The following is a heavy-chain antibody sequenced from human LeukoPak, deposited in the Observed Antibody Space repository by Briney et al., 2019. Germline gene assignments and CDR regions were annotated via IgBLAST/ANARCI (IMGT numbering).Heavy chain of an antibody. J-gene: IGHJ6*02. CDR2: FYSGGST. D-gene: IGHD2-15*01. CDR1: GFTVSSNY. Sequence: GGSLRLSCAASGFTVSSNYMTWVRQAPGKGLEWVSVFYSGGSTYYADSVKGRFTISRDNSKNTLYLQMNSLRAEDTAVYYCARGICSGGSCYGKGYYCGMDVWGQGTTVTVSS. V-gene: IGHV3-66*01. CDR3: ARGICSGGSCYGKGYYCGMDV.